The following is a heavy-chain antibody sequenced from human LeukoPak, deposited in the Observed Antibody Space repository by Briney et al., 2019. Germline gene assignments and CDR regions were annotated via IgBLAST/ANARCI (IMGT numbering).Heavy chain of an antibody. Sequence: PGGSLRLSCAASGFTFSDYYMSWIRQAPGKGLEWVSYISSSGSTIYYADSVKGRFTISRDNAKNSLYLQMNRLRAEDTAVYYCARVAGDFWSGYYFDYWGQGTLVTVSS. J-gene: IGHJ4*02. CDR2: ISSSGSTI. CDR1: GFTFSDYY. V-gene: IGHV3-11*01. CDR3: ARVAGDFWSGYYFDY. D-gene: IGHD3-3*01.